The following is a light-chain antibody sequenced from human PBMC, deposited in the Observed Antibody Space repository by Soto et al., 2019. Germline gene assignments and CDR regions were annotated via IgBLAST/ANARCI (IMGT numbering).Light chain of an antibody. V-gene: IGLV8-61*01. J-gene: IGLJ2*01. CDR2: STN. CDR3: VLYMGSGISV. CDR1: SGSVSTSYS. Sequence: QTVVPQEPLFSGSPGGTVTLTCGLSSGSVSTSYSPSWYQQTPGQAPRTLIYSTNTRSSGVPDRFSGSILGNKAALTITGAQADDESDYYCVLYMGSGISVFGGGTKVTVL.